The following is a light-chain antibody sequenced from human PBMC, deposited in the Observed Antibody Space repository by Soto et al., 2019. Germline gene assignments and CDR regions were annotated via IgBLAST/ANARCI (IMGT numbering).Light chain of an antibody. CDR2: DAS. V-gene: IGKV1-5*01. J-gene: IGKJ1*01. CDR3: QQYNSYRT. Sequence: DIQMTQSPSTLSASVGDRVTITCRASQSISSWLAWYQQKPGKAPKLLIYDASSLESGVPSRFSGSGSGTEFTLTISXLQPDEFATYYCQQYNSYRTFGQGTKVDIK. CDR1: QSISSW.